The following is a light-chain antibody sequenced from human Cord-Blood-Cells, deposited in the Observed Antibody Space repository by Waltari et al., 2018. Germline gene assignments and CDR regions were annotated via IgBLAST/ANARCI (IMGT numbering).Light chain of an antibody. CDR3: SSYTSSSTLV. CDR1: SSDVGGYNY. Sequence: QSALTQPAYVSGSPGQSITISCTGTSSDVGGYNYVSWYQQHPVKAPELMNYDVSNRASGVSNRFSGSKAVNTASLTISGLQAEDEADYYCSSYTSSSTLVFGGGTKLTVL. CDR2: DVS. V-gene: IGLV2-14*03. J-gene: IGLJ3*02.